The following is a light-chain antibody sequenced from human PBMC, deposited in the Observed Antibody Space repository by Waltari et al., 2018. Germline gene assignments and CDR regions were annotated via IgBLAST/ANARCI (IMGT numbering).Light chain of an antibody. CDR3: SSYSTTNTLI. J-gene: IGLJ2*01. CDR1: SGDIGTYNY. Sequence: QSALTQPASVSGSPGQSITISCTGTSGDIGTYNYVSWYQQYTDRAPELLIYDVSHRPSRISNRFSGSKSGYTAFLTISDLQAEDEADYFCSSYSTTNTLIFGGGTRLTV. CDR2: DVS. V-gene: IGLV2-14*03.